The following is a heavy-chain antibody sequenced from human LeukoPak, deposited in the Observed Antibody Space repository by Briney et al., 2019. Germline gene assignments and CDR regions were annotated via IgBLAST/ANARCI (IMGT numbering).Heavy chain of an antibody. V-gene: IGHV1-69*13. Sequence: WASVKVSCKASGGTFSSYAISWVRQAPGQGLEWMGGIIPIFGTANYAQKFQGRVTITADESTSTAYMELSSLRSEDTAVYYCATSMGYDFWSGSPYYYGMDVWGQGTTVTVSS. J-gene: IGHJ6*02. CDR3: ATSMGYDFWSGSPYYYGMDV. CDR1: GGTFSSYA. CDR2: IIPIFGTA. D-gene: IGHD3-3*01.